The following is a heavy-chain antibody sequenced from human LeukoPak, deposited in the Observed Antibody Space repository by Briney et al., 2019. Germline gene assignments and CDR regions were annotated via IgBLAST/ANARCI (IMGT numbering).Heavy chain of an antibody. Sequence: ASVKVSCKASGYTFTGYYMHWVRQAPGQGLEWMGWINPNSGGTNYAQKFQGRVTMTRDTSISTAYMELSRLRSDDTAAYYCARDGWAYSSSSFDYWGQGTLVTVSS. CDR2: INPNSGGT. CDR1: GYTFTGYY. V-gene: IGHV1-2*02. J-gene: IGHJ4*02. CDR3: ARDGWAYSSSSFDY. D-gene: IGHD6-6*01.